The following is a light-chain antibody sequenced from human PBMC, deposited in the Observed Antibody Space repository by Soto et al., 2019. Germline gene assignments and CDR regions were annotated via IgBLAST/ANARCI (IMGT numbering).Light chain of an antibody. Sequence: EIVLTQSPGTLSLSPGERATLSCRASQTISKSYIAWYQQKSGQAPRLLVYAASSRAAGIPDRFSGSGSGTDFTLIISRLEPEDFGVYYCLQDSLSPLTFGQGTKVEIK. J-gene: IGKJ1*01. CDR2: AAS. V-gene: IGKV3-20*01. CDR1: QTISKSY. CDR3: LQDSLSPLT.